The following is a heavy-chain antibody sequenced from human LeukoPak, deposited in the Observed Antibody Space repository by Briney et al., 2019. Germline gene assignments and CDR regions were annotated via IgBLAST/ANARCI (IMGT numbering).Heavy chain of an antibody. CDR2: IWYDGSNK. D-gene: IGHD6-19*01. V-gene: IGHV3-33*08. Sequence: PGGSLRLSCAVSGFTFSSYRKSWVRQAPGKGLEWVAVIWYDGSNKYYADSVKGRFTISRDNSKNTLYLLMNSLRAEDTAVYYCARGSLGTIAVAGTLDYWGQGILVTVSS. J-gene: IGHJ4*02. CDR3: ARGSLGTIAVAGTLDY. CDR1: GFTFSSYR.